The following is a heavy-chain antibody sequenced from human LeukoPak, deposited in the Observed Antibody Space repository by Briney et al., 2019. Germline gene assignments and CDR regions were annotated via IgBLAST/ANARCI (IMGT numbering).Heavy chain of an antibody. J-gene: IGHJ4*02. CDR2: LSYDGSDK. V-gene: IGHV3-30*04. CDR3: AGDPSRIAVAGGRLDY. Sequence: QAGGSLRLSCVASGFSFSSFSMHWVRQAPGKGLEWAAFLSYDGSDKYYADSVMGRFTISRDSSKNTVYLEVNRPTHEDTAVYYCAGDPSRIAVAGGRLDYWGQGTPVIVSS. CDR1: GFSFSSFS. D-gene: IGHD6-19*01.